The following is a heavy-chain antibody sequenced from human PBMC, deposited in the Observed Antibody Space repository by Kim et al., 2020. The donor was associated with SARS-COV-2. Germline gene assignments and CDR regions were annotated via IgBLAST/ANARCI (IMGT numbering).Heavy chain of an antibody. CDR1: GGTFSSYA. CDR3: ARDLRSHYYGSGDGY. Sequence: SVKVSCKASGGTFSSYAISWVRQAPGQGLEWMGGIIPIFGTANYAQKFQGRVTITADESTSTAYMELSSLRSEDTAVYYCARDLRSHYYGSGDGYWGQGTLVTVSS. D-gene: IGHD3-10*01. CDR2: IIPIFGTA. J-gene: IGHJ4*02. V-gene: IGHV1-69*13.